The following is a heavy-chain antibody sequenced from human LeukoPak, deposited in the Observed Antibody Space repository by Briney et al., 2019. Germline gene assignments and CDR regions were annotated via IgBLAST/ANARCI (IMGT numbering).Heavy chain of an antibody. CDR1: GDSVSSNSAV. CDR2: TYYRSKWHN. CDR3: AGGARGAFDY. V-gene: IGHV6-1*01. J-gene: IGHJ4*02. Sequence: SQTLSLTCAISGDSVSSNSAVWNWIRQSPSIGLEWLGRTYYRSKWHNDYAVSVKSRITIKPDTSKNQFSLQLNSVTPEDTAVYYCAGGARGAFDYWGQGTLVTVSS. D-gene: IGHD1-26*01.